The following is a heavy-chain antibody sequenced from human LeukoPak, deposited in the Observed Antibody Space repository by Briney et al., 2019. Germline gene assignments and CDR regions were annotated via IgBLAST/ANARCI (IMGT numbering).Heavy chain of an antibody. V-gene: IGHV1-3*01. CDR3: ARDWGYQLLYH. D-gene: IGHD2-2*01. CDR2: ISAGNGKT. J-gene: IGHJ4*02. Sequence: AASVKVSCKASGYTFTGYAIHWVRRAPGQRPEWMGWISAGNGKTKYSQNFQGRVTITRDTSASTAYMELISLRSEDTAVYYCARDWGYQLLYHWGQGTLVTVSS. CDR1: GYTFTGYA.